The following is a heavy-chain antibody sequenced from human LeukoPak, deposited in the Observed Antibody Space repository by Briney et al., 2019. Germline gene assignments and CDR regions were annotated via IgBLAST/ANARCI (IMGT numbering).Heavy chain of an antibody. CDR2: ISPNDGST. V-gene: IGHV1-46*01. J-gene: IGHJ4*02. CDR1: GYTFTIYY. CDR3: ARDPPYNTSGYLFDY. D-gene: IGHD3-22*01. Sequence: ASVKVSCKASGYTFTIYYMHWVRQAPGQGLEWMGIISPNDGSTNYAQKFQGRVIMTRDTSTRTVYMELSSLRSEDTAAYYCARDPPYNTSGYLFDYWGQGTLVTVSS.